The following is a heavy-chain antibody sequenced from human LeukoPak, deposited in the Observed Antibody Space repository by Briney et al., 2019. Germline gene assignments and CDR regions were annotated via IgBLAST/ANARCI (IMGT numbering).Heavy chain of an antibody. CDR2: INAGNGNT. CDR3: ARSRGDYYDSSGSDYFDY. Sequence: ASVKVSCKASGYTFTSYAMHWVRQAPGQRLEWMGWINAGNGNTKYSQEFQGRVTITRDTSASTAYMELSSLRSEDMAVYYCARSRGDYYDSSGSDYFDYWGQGTLVTVSS. J-gene: IGHJ4*02. CDR1: GYTFTSYA. D-gene: IGHD3-22*01. V-gene: IGHV1-3*03.